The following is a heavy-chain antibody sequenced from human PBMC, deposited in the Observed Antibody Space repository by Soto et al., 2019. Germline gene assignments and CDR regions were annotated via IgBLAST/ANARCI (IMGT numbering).Heavy chain of an antibody. CDR3: ARVYSSSWSDYYYGMDV. CDR1: GFTFSSYG. D-gene: IGHD6-13*01. V-gene: IGHV3-33*01. CDR2: IWYDGSNK. Sequence: VQLLESGGGLVQPGRSLRLSCAASGFTFSSYGMHWVRQAPGKGLEWVAVIWYDGSNKYYADSVKGRFTISRDNSKNTLYLQMNSLRAEDTAVYYCARVYSSSWSDYYYGMDVWGQGTTVTVSS. J-gene: IGHJ6*02.